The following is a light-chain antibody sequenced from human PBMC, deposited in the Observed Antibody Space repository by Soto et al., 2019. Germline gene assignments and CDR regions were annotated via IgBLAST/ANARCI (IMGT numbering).Light chain of an antibody. Sequence: QSVLTQPASLSGSPGQSITVSCTGTSSAVGGYNYVSWCQQHPGKAPRLMIYDVTNRPSGVSDRFPGSKSGNTASLTISGLQAEDEADYYCSSYRRGSTYVFGTGTKVTVL. CDR2: DVT. CDR1: SSAVGGYNY. J-gene: IGLJ1*01. V-gene: IGLV2-14*03. CDR3: SSYRRGSTYV.